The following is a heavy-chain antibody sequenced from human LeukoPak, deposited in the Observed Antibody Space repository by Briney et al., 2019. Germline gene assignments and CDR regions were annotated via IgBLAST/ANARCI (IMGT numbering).Heavy chain of an antibody. V-gene: IGHV4-34*01. J-gene: IGHJ4*02. CDR1: GGSFSGYY. CDR2: INHSGST. CDR3: ARLIKHYDFWSGLDY. D-gene: IGHD3-3*01. Sequence: SETLSLTCAVYGGSFSGYYWSWIRQPPGKGLEWIGEINHSGSTNYNPSLKSRVTISVDTSKNQFSLKLSSVTAADTAVYYCARLIKHYDFWSGLDYWGQGTLVTVSS.